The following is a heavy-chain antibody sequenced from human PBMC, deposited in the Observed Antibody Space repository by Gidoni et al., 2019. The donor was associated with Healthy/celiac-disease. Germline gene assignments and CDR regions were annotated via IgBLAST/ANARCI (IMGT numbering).Heavy chain of an antibody. CDR1: GFTFSGYG. D-gene: IGHD4-17*01. CDR3: ARGGNYGDYDYFDY. V-gene: IGHV3-33*01. CDR2: IWYDGSNK. Sequence: QVQLVESGGGVVQPGRSLRLSCAASGFTFSGYGMHWVRQAPGKGLEWVAVIWYDGSNKYYADSVKGRFTISRDNSKNTLYLQMNSLRAEDTAVYYCARGGNYGDYDYFDYWGQGTLVTVSS. J-gene: IGHJ4*02.